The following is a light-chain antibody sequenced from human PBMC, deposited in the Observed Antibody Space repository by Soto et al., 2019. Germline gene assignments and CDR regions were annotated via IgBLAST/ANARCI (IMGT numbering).Light chain of an antibody. CDR3: QQYNSYLYT. CDR2: KAT. V-gene: IGKV1-5*03. CDR1: QSISSW. J-gene: IGKJ2*01. Sequence: DIQMTKSPSTLSASVGDRVTITCRARQSISSWLAWYQQKPGKAPTLLIYKATSLERGVTSRFRGRGSGTEVTLTISSLQPDDFATYYCQQYNSYLYTFGQGTKLEIK.